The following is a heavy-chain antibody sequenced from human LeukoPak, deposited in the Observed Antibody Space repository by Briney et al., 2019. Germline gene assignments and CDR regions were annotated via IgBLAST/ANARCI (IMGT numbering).Heavy chain of an antibody. CDR2: IKGDGIST. D-gene: IGHD3-3*01. CDR3: AKDHYWSIDY. J-gene: IGHJ4*02. CDR1: GFDFSSNW. Sequence: GGSLRLSCAASGFDFSSNWMHWVRHAPGQGLVWVSRIKGDGISTNYADSVKGRFTISRDIAKNTLYLQMNSLRAEDTGVYYCAKDHYWSIDYRGRGTLVTVSS. V-gene: IGHV3-74*01.